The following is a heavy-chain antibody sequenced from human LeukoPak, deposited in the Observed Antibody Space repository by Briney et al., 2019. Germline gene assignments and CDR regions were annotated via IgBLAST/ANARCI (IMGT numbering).Heavy chain of an antibody. CDR2: INHSGST. V-gene: IGHV4-34*01. CDR1: GGSFSGYY. D-gene: IGHD5-24*01. CDR3: ARVRDGYNLDYYYYMDV. J-gene: IGHJ6*03. Sequence: PSETLSLTCAVYGGSFSGYYWSWIRQPPGKGLEWIGEINHSGSTNYNPSLKSRVTISVDTSKNQFSLKLSSVTAADTAVYYCARVRDGYNLDYYYYMDVWGKGTTVTVSS.